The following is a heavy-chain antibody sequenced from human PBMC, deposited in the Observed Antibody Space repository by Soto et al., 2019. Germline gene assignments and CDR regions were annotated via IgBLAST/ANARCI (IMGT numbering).Heavy chain of an antibody. V-gene: IGHV3-74*01. Sequence: GGSLRLSCAASGFTFSSYWMHWVRQARGKGLVWVSRINSDGSSTSYADSVKGRFTISRDNAKNTLYLQMNSLRAEDTAVYYCARVGVGAYHFDYWGQGTLVTVSS. D-gene: IGHD1-26*01. CDR2: INSDGSST. J-gene: IGHJ4*02. CDR3: ARVGVGAYHFDY. CDR1: GFTFSSYW.